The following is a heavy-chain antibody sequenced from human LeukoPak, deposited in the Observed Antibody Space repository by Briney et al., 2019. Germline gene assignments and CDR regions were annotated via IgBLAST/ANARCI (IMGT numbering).Heavy chain of an antibody. Sequence: GGSLRLSCAASGFTFSDYYMSWIRQAPGKGLEWVSYISSSGSTIYYADSVKGRFTISRDNAKNSLYLQMNSLTAEDTAVYYCARAEGYCSGGSCYSDPYYFDYWGQGTLVTVSS. D-gene: IGHD2-15*01. CDR3: ARAEGYCSGGSCYSDPYYFDY. J-gene: IGHJ4*02. CDR1: GFTFSDYY. V-gene: IGHV3-11*01. CDR2: ISSSGSTI.